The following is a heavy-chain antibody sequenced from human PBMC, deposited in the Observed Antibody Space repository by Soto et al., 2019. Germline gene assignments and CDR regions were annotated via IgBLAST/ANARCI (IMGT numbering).Heavy chain of an antibody. Sequence: PSETLSLTCTVSGGSISSYYWSWIRHPPGKGLEWIGYIYYSGSTNYNPSLKSRVTISVDTSKNQFSLKLSSVTAADTAVYYCARHIAAAGTPTDYWRQGTLVTVSS. V-gene: IGHV4-59*08. D-gene: IGHD6-13*01. CDR1: GGSISSYY. CDR2: IYYSGST. J-gene: IGHJ4*02. CDR3: ARHIAAAGTPTDY.